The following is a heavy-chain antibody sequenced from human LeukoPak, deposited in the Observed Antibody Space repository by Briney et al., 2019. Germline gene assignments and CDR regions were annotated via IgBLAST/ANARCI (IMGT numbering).Heavy chain of an antibody. CDR1: GYTFSGCD. Sequence: GASVKVSCKASGYTFSGCDMHWVRQAPGQGLEWMGWINAGNGNTKYSQEFQGRVTITRDTSASTAYMELSSLRSEDMAVHYCARARPRGLLIFDYWGQGTLVTVSS. D-gene: IGHD3-10*01. V-gene: IGHV1-3*03. CDR3: ARARPRGLLIFDY. CDR2: INAGNGNT. J-gene: IGHJ4*02.